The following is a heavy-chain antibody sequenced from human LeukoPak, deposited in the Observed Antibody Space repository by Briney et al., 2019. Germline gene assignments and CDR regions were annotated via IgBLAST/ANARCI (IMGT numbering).Heavy chain of an antibody. Sequence: ASLKVSCKASGYTFTSYDINWVRQATGQGLEWMGWINPNSGTTCYAQKYQGSVTMTRNTSIRTAYMEMSSMRSEDTALYYCATMVHGVISNYFDYWGQGTLVTVSS. CDR2: INPNSGTT. CDR3: ATMVHGVISNYFDY. D-gene: IGHD3-10*01. J-gene: IGHJ4*02. CDR1: GYTFTSYD. V-gene: IGHV1-8*01.